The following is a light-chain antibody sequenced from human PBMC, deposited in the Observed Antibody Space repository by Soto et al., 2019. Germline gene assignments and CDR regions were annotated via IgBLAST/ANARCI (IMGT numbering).Light chain of an antibody. J-gene: IGLJ3*02. V-gene: IGLV2-14*01. CDR3: TSYTRSTTVV. CDR1: SSDVGGYDY. Sequence: LTQPASVSWSPGQSITISCTGTSSDVGGYDYVSWYQQHPGVAPKLIIYEVTHRPSGVSNRFSGSKSGDTASLTISGLQAEDESHYYCTSYTRSTTVVFGGGTKVTV. CDR2: EVT.